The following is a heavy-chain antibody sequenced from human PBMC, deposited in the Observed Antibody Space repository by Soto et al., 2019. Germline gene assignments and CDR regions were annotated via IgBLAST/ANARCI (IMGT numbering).Heavy chain of an antibody. D-gene: IGHD6-6*01. V-gene: IGHV1-69*02. Sequence: QLQLVQSGAEVKKPGSSVKVSCKASGGTFSSYTISWVRQAPGQGLEWMGRIIPILGIANYAQKFQGRVTITADKSTSTAYMELSSLRSEDTAVYYCARGGSSIEYFQHWGQGTLVTVSS. J-gene: IGHJ1*01. CDR2: IIPILGIA. CDR1: GGTFSSYT. CDR3: ARGGSSIEYFQH.